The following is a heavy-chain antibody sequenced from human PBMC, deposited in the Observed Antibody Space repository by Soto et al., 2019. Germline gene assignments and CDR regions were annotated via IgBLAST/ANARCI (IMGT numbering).Heavy chain of an antibody. CDR1: GYSFTSYW. V-gene: IGHV5-10-1*01. CDR2: IDPSDSYT. J-gene: IGHJ6*02. D-gene: IGHD3-3*01. CDR3: ARSADFWSGHYYYGMDV. Sequence: GESLKISCKGSGYSFTSYWISWVRQMPGKGLEWMGRIDPSDSYTNYSPSFQGHVTISADESISTAYLQWSSLKASDTAMYYCARSADFWSGHYYYGMDVWGQGTTVTVSS.